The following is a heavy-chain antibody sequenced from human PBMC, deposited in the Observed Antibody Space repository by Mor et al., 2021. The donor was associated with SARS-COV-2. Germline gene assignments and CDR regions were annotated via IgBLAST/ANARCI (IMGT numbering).Heavy chain of an antibody. Sequence: WVRQAPGQVLEWMGWISAYSGHTNYAQKFQDRVTMTTDTSTSTAYMELWSLRSDDTAVYFCARDKHYDSSGYYYDYYYYGMDVWGQGTTVTVSS. CDR3: ARDKHYDSSGYYYDYYYYGMDV. V-gene: IGHV1-18*01. D-gene: IGHD3-22*01. J-gene: IGHJ6*02. CDR2: ISAYSGHT.